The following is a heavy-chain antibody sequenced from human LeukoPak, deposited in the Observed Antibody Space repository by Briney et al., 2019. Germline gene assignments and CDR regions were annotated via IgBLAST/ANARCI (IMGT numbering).Heavy chain of an antibody. CDR1: GFTFSGFW. D-gene: IGHD3-10*01. V-gene: IGHV3-74*01. J-gene: IGHJ4*02. CDR3: VRLTIGYDY. Sequence: GGSLRLSCVASGFTFSGFWMHWVRQAPGKGLVWVSRINSDGNSTSYADSVKGRFTISRDNAKNTLYLQMNSLRGEDTAVYYCVRLTIGYDYWGQGTLVTVSS. CDR2: INSDGNST.